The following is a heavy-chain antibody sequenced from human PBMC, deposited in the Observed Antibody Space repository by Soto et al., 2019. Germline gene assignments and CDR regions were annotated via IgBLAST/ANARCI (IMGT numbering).Heavy chain of an antibody. J-gene: IGHJ4*02. D-gene: IGHD3-22*01. V-gene: IGHV3-30*18. CDR2: ISYDGSNK. Sequence: GGSLRLSCAASGFTFSSYGMHRVRQAPGKGLEWVAVISYDGSNKYYADSVKGRFTISRDNSKNTLYLQMNSMRAEDTAVYYCAKNYYDSGGPSGYWSQGTLVTVSS. CDR3: AKNYYDSGGPSGY. CDR1: GFTFSSYG.